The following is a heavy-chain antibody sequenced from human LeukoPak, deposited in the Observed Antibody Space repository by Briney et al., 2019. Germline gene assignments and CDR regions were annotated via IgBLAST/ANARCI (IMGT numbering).Heavy chain of an antibody. CDR3: ATLDNSFDH. CDR2: IFYSGTI. CDR1: GASISGSDYN. V-gene: IGHV4-30-4*01. J-gene: IGHJ5*02. Sequence: PSETLSLTCNVSGASISGSDYNWSWLRQPPGEGLEWIASIFYSGTIYNNPSLKSRTLISVDTSKNQFSLRLTSVTAADTAVYFCATLDNSFDHWGQGTLVTVSS.